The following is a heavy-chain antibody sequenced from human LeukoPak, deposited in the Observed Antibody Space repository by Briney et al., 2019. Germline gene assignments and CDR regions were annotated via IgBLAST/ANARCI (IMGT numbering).Heavy chain of an antibody. CDR2: IYYSGST. D-gene: IGHD6-13*01. V-gene: IGHV4-59*08. Sequence: PSETLSLTCTVSGGSISSYYWSWIRQPPGKGLEWIGYIYYSGSTNYNPSLKSRVTISVDTSKNQVSLKLSSVTAADTAVYYCARGYSSSWQPFEYWGQGTLVTASS. CDR1: GGSISSYY. J-gene: IGHJ4*02. CDR3: ARGYSSSWQPFEY.